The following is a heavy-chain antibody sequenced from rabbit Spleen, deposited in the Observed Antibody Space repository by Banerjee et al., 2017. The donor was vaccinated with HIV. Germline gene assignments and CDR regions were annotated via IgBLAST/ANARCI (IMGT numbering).Heavy chain of an antibody. V-gene: IGHV1S7*01. CDR3: VREVAAKFNL. CDR1: GFSLSSYY. J-gene: IGHJ4*01. D-gene: IGHD4-1*01. CDR2: IDPVFGIT. Sequence: QELVESAGGLVNPGGSLTLTCTASGFSLSSYYMNWVRQAPGKGLEWIGYIDPVFGITYYASWVNGRFTISSHNAQNTLYLQLNSLTAADTATYFCVREVAAKFNLWGPGTLVTVS.